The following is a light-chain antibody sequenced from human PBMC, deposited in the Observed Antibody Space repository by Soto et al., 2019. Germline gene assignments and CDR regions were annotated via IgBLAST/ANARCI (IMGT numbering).Light chain of an antibody. CDR1: SSDVGSYNL. CDR3: CSYATGDSAV. J-gene: IGLJ7*01. V-gene: IGLV2-23*01. Sequence: QSALTQPASVSGSPGQSITISCTGTSSDVGSYNLVSGYQQHPGRAPKLMIFEGNKRPSGIPTRFSGSKSGNTASLTISGLQAEDEADYYCCSYATGDSAVFGGGTQLTVL. CDR2: EGN.